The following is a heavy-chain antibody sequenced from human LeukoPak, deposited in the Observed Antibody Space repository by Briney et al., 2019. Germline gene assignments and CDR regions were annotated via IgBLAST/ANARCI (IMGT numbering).Heavy chain of an antibody. CDR3: ARLQYGDSLEY. CDR1: GYNFEDYY. D-gene: IGHD4-17*01. CDR2: INPNSGGI. V-gene: IGHV1-2*02. J-gene: IGHJ4*02. Sequence: ASVKVSCKASGYNFEDYYIHWVRQAPGQGLEWMGGINPNSGGIKQAQMFQGRVTMTRDTSISTAYMELSRLRSDDTAVYYCARLQYGDSLEYWGQGTLVTVSS.